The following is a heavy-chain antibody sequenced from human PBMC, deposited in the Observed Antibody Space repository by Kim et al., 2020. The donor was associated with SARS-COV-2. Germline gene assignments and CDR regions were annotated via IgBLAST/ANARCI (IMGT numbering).Heavy chain of an antibody. Sequence: SETLSLTCSVSDGPVSSYSWSWIRQSPGKGLEWIGYFYFSGTTVYNPSLQSRVTISADTSKNQFSLNLTSVTAADSALYYCAGYEDYGDCQEDYWGQGILVSVSS. J-gene: IGHJ4*02. D-gene: IGHD4-17*01. CDR2: FYFSGTT. CDR3: AGYEDYGDCQEDY. CDR1: DGPVSSYS. V-gene: IGHV4-59*02.